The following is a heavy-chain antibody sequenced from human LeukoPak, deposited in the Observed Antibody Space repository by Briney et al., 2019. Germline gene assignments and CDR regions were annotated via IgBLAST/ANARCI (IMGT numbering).Heavy chain of an antibody. CDR3: ARVKTWLNYYYYYMDV. D-gene: IGHD5-24*01. Sequence: ASVKVSCKASGYTFTSYRISWVRQAPGQGLEWMGWISAFNGNTNYAQKVQGRVTMTTDTSTSTVYMGLRSLRSDDTAVYYCARVKTWLNYYYYYMDVWGKGTTVTVSS. V-gene: IGHV1-18*01. CDR1: GYTFTSYR. J-gene: IGHJ6*03. CDR2: ISAFNGNT.